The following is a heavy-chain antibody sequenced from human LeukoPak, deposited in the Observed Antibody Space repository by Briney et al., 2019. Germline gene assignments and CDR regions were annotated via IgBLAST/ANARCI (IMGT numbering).Heavy chain of an antibody. V-gene: IGHV1-8*01. CDR2: MNPNSGNT. Sequence: EASVKVSCTASGYTFTSYDINWVRQATGQGLEWMGWMNPNSGNTGHAQKFQGRVTMTRNTSISTAYMELSSLRSEDTAVYYCASGSELDYWGQGTLVTVSS. J-gene: IGHJ4*02. D-gene: IGHD3-10*01. CDR3: ASGSELDY. CDR1: GYTFTSYD.